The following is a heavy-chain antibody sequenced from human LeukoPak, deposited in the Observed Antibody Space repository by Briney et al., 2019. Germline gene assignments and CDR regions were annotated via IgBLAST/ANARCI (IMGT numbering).Heavy chain of an antibody. CDR2: INPNSGGT. Sequence: ASVKVSCKASGYTFTGYYMHWERQAPGQGLEWMGWINPNSGGTNYAQKFQGRVTMTRDTSISTAYMELSRLRSDDTAVYYCARRDSSSWYNWFDPWGQGTLVTVSS. D-gene: IGHD6-13*01. CDR1: GYTFTGYY. CDR3: ARRDSSSWYNWFDP. V-gene: IGHV1-2*02. J-gene: IGHJ5*02.